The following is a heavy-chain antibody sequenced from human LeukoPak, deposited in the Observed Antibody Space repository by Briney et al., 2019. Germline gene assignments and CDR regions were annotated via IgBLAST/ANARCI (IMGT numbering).Heavy chain of an antibody. CDR3: ARERYCGGDCVDAFDI. J-gene: IGHJ3*02. V-gene: IGHV3-74*01. CDR2: INSDARST. CDR1: GFTFSNYW. Sequence: GGSLRLSCAASGFTFSNYWMHWVRQAPGKGLVWVSRINSDARSTSYADSVKGRFTISRDNAKNTLYLQMNSLRAEDTAVYYCARERYCGGDCVDAFDIWGQGTMVTVSS. D-gene: IGHD2-21*02.